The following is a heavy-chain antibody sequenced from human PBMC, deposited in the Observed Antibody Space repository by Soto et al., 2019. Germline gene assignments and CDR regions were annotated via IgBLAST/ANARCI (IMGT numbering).Heavy chain of an antibody. V-gene: IGHV5-51*01. D-gene: IGHD2-8*01. CDR3: ARQHGLRYYWCDL. CDR1: GYNFPGLW. Sequence: GDSLKISCQASGYNFPGLWLAWVRQMPGKGLELMGMIYPRDSDVRYRPSFQGQVTISVDKSIQTTYLQWNSLKASDTAMYLCARQHGLRYYWCDLWGQGTRVTSPQ. J-gene: IGHJ5*01. CDR2: IYPRDSDV.